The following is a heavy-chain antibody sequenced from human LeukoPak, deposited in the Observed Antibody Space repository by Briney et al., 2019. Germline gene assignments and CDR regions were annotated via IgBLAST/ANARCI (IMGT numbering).Heavy chain of an antibody. CDR2: ISYDGSNK. V-gene: IGHV3-30-3*01. CDR3: ARSRENYYYDSSGYFDY. J-gene: IGHJ4*02. CDR1: GFTFSSYA. Sequence: GGSLRLSCAASGFTFSSYAMHWVRQAPGKGLEWVAVISYDGSNKYYADSVKGRFTISRDNSKNTLYLQMNSLRAEDTAVYYCARSRENYYYDSSGYFDYWGQGTLVTVSS. D-gene: IGHD3-22*01.